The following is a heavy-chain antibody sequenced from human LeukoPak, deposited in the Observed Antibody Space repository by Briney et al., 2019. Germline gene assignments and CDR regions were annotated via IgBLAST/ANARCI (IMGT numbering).Heavy chain of an antibody. CDR2: MNTNSGNR. D-gene: IGHD6-19*01. J-gene: IGHJ5*02. Sequence: ASVTVSFTASGYTFTSYDNNWVRQGQGQGMGWMGWMNTNSGNRGYAQKFQGRVTITRNTTISKAYMELSSLRSEDTAVYYCARGRHRGWRNNWFDPRGQGTLATVSS. CDR3: ARGRHRGWRNNWFDP. CDR1: GYTFTSYD. V-gene: IGHV1-8*01.